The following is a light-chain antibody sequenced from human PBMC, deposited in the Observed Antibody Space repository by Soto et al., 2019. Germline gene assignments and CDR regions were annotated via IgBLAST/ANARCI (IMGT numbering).Light chain of an antibody. CDR2: AGS. Sequence: PSAGSASVADRATITCRASQGISSWLAVYQEKPGKGPKLLSYAGSGLQSRVPSTVTGRRSGPDVPLPISRLQHEDFETDYCQQANSFPFTFRQGKRLEIK. J-gene: IGKJ5*01. CDR1: QGISSW. CDR3: QQANSFPFT. V-gene: IGKV1D-12*01.